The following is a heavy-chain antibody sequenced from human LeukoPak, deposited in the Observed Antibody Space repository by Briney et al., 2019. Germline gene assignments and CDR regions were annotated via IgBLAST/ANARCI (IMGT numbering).Heavy chain of an antibody. V-gene: IGHV1-69*04. D-gene: IGHD2-15*01. J-gene: IGHJ4*02. CDR1: GDTFIPYT. CDR3: ARDHCSPGTCLGGH. Sequence: SSVKVFCKASGDTFIPYTFSWVRQAPGQGLEWIGRIIPSLDVANYAQKFQGRVTLSVDRDTATTYMEVTSLRSEDTAIYYCARDHCSPGTCLGGHWGQGTLVTVSS. CDR2: IIPSLDVA.